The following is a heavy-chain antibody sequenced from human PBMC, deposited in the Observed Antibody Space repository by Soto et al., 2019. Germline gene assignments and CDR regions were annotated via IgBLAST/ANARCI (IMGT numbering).Heavy chain of an antibody. CDR2: IYYSGST. CDR3: ARQGRHFGVDRIDY. V-gene: IGHV4-39*01. J-gene: IGHJ4*02. D-gene: IGHD3-3*01. Sequence: SETLSLTCTVSGGSISSSSYYWGWIRQPPGKGLEWIGSIYYSGSTYYNPSLKSRVTISVDTSKNQFPLKLSSVTAADTAVYYCARQGRHFGVDRIDYWGQGTLVTVSS. CDR1: GGSISSSSYY.